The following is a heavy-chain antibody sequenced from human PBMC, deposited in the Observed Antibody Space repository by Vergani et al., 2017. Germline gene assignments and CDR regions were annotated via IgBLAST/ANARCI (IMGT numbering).Heavy chain of an antibody. CDR2: VNFVTGAA. D-gene: IGHD2-15*01. V-gene: IGHV1-46*02. CDR1: GYIFKNYY. CDR3: GRSIGYCTSGSCRPYYFDL. J-gene: IGHJ4*02. Sequence: QVQLVQSGAAVKKPGASAKVSCTASGYIFKNYYMHWLRLAPGQGFQWMGVVNFVTGAATSPQKFGGRITRTGDTYTDTFYRVLSRLKYDNTAIYYCGRSIGYCTSGSCRPYYFDLWGQGTLVTVSS.